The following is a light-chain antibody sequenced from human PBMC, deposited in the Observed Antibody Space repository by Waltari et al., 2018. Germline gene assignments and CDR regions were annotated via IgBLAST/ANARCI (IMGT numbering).Light chain of an antibody. CDR2: LGS. J-gene: IGKJ1*01. Sequence: IVMTQSPLSLPVTPGEPASISCRSSRRLLHSNDPNYLEWYFQKPGQSPQLLIYLGSNRASGVPDRFRGRGSGTDFTLEISRVEAEDVGIYFCMQALQTPWTFGQGTKVEIK. V-gene: IGKV2-28*01. CDR1: RRLLHSNDPNY. CDR3: MQALQTPWT.